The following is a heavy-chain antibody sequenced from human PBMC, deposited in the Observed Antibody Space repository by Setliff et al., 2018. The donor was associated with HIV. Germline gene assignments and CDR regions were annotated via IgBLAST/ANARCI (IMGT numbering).Heavy chain of an antibody. CDR1: GFTFGDYA. CDR2: ISGNPYGGTT. Sequence: GSLRLSCTTSGFTFGDYAMSWVRQAPGKGLEWVGFISGNPYGGTTEYAASVKGRFTVSRDSSKSSVYLQMDSLKTEDTAVYYCGRVGGAAEPYYYFMDVWGKGTTVTVSS. V-gene: IGHV3-49*04. J-gene: IGHJ6*03. D-gene: IGHD3-16*01. CDR3: GRVGGAAEPYYYFMDV.